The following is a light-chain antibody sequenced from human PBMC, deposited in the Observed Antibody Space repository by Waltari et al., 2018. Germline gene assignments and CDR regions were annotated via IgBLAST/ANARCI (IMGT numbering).Light chain of an antibody. CDR3: CSYAGSTFYV. V-gene: IGLV2-23*01. J-gene: IGLJ1*01. Sequence: QSALTQPASVSGSPGQSITISCTGTSSDVGSYNLVSWYQQHPGKAPKRMIYEGSKRPQGVSNRFSGSKSGNTASLTISGLQAEDEADYYCCSYAGSTFYVFGTGTKVTVL. CDR2: EGS. CDR1: SSDVGSYNL.